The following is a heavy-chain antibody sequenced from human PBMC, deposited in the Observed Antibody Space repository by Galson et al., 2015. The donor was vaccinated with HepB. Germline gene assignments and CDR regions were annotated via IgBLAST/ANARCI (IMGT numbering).Heavy chain of an antibody. CDR1: GFTVNNTY. J-gene: IGHJ4*02. D-gene: IGHD2-2*01. V-gene: IGHV3-53*04. CDR2: VYRGGSA. Sequence: SLRLSCAASGFTVNNTYMTWVRQAPGAGLEWVPLVYRGGSAYSADSVKGRFTISRHNSKNTLFLQMNSLRAEDTAVYYCAGTSSLDYWGQGTLVTVSS. CDR3: AGTSSLDY.